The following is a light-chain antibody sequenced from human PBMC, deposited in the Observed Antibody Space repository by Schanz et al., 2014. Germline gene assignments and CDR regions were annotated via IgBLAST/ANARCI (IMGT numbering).Light chain of an antibody. CDR3: QSYDSSPVV. V-gene: IGLV2-8*01. Sequence: QSALTQPPSASGSPGQSVTISCTGTSSDVGGYNYVSWYQQHPGKAPKLMIYEVSKRPSGVPDRFSGSKSGTSASLAITGLHTEDEADYYCQSYDSSPVVFGGGTKVTVL. CDR1: SSDVGGYNY. J-gene: IGLJ2*01. CDR2: EVS.